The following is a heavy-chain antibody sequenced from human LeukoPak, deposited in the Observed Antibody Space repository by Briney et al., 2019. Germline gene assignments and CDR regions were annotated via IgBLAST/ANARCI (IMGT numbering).Heavy chain of an antibody. Sequence: SETLSLTCAVYGGSFSGYYWSWIRQPPGKGLEWIGEINHSGSTNYNPSLKSRVTISVDTSKNQFSLKLSSVTAADTAVYYCARGNSWYRPNAFDIWGQGTMVTVSS. V-gene: IGHV4-34*01. D-gene: IGHD6-13*01. CDR2: INHSGST. J-gene: IGHJ3*02. CDR3: ARGNSWYRPNAFDI. CDR1: GGSFSGYY.